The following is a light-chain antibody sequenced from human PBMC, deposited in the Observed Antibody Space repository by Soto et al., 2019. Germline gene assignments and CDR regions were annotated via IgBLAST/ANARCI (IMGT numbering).Light chain of an antibody. J-gene: IGLJ2*01. CDR2: LNSDGTH. CDR1: MGDSTYA. CDR3: QTWGTGIGV. V-gene: IGLV4-69*01. Sequence: LVLTQSPSASASLGASVKLTCNRSMGDSTYAIAWHQQPPEQGPPYLMRLNSDGTHTKGAGLPDRFSGSSSGAERYLTISRLQSEDEADYYCQTWGTGIGVFGGGTKLTVL.